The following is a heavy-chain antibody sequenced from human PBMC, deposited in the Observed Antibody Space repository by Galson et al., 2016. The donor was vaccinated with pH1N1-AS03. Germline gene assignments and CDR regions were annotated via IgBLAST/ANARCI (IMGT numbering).Heavy chain of an antibody. CDR1: GGSISSSPYY. V-gene: IGHV4-39*01. J-gene: IGHJ6*03. D-gene: IGHD6-19*01. Sequence: ETLSLTCTVSGGSISSSPYYWGWIRQPPGKGLEWIASVSYSGTTFYKSSLKRRATISVDTSEDEFALRLTTVTAADTAVYYCAGYEMTYSNGWYYLDAWGKGTMVTVSS. CDR3: AGYEMTYSNGWYYLDA. CDR2: VSYSGTT.